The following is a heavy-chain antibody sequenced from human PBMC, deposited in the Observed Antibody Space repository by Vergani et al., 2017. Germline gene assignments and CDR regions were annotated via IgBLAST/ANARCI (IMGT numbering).Heavy chain of an antibody. CDR2: ISSSSSYI. J-gene: IGHJ4*02. CDR3: ARDPVPAAAS. V-gene: IGHV3-21*01. Sequence: EVQLVESGGGLVKPGGSLRLSCAASGFTFSSYSMNRVRQAPGKGLEWVSSISSSSSYIYYADSVKGRFTISRDNAKNSLYLQMNSLRAEDTAVYYCARDPVPAAASWGQGTLVTVSS. D-gene: IGHD2-2*01. CDR1: GFTFSSYS.